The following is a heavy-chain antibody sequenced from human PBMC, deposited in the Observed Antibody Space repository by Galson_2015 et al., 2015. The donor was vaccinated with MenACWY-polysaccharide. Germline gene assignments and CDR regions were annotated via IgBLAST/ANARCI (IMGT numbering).Heavy chain of an antibody. CDR1: GYTFTSDG. CDR2: IRTYNGNT. CDR3: ARDFRGSWSGHYFDY. V-gene: IGHV1-18*01. Sequence: SVKDSYKASGYTFTSDGISWGRQGAGQGLEWMGWIRTYNGNTNYAQKLQGRVTMTTDTSESSAYMEMRSMRSDDTAVYYCARDFRGSWSGHYFDYWGQGTLVTVSS. J-gene: IGHJ4*02. D-gene: IGHD6-13*01.